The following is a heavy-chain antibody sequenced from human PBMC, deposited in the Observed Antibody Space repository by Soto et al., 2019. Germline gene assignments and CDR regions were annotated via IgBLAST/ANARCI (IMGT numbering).Heavy chain of an antibody. CDR3: ARGDDYGDSDWFDP. CDR1: GGSISSYY. V-gene: IGHV4-59*01. D-gene: IGHD4-17*01. CDR2: IYYSGST. Sequence: SETLSLTCTVSGGSISSYYWSWIRQPPGKGLEWIGYIYYSGSTNYNPSLKSRVTISVDTSKNQFSLKLSSVTAADTAVYYCARGDDYGDSDWFDPWGQGTLVTVSS. J-gene: IGHJ5*02.